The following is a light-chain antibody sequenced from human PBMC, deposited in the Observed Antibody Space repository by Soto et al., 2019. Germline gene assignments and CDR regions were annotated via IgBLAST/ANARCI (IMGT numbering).Light chain of an antibody. J-gene: IGKJ1*01. CDR3: QQYNGFWT. CDR2: EAS. Sequence: GARVTIPCRASRSISDLLAWYQQKPGKAPKLLIYEASNLKSGVPSRFSGSGSGTEYTLTISSLQPDDFASYYCQQYNGFWTFGQGTKVEIK. V-gene: IGKV1-5*03. CDR1: RSISDL.